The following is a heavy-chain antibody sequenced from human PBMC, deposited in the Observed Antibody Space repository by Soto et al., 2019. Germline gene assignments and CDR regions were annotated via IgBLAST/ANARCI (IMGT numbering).Heavy chain of an antibody. V-gene: IGHV4-34*01. CDR1: GGSFSGYY. J-gene: IGHJ2*01. CDR3: ARESNDISTGPTWVWYFDL. D-gene: IGHD3-9*01. CDR2: INDRGSI. Sequence: QVQLQQWGAGPLRPLETLSLTCGVSGGSFSGYYWAWIRQSPGKGREWIGEINDRGSINYNPSLKRRVSISVNTSKNNSSLNLSSMTAAITAVYYCARESNDISTGPTWVWYFDLGGRGTVVTVSS.